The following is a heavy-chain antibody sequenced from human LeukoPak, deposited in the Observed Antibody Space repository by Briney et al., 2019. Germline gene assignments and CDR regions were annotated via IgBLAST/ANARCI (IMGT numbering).Heavy chain of an antibody. J-gene: IGHJ5*02. Sequence: SETLSLTCTVSGGSISSSSYYWGWIRQPPGKGLEWIGSIYYSGSTYYNPSLKSRVTISVDTSKNQFSLNLTSVNTADTAVYYCARVMAARREDLNWFDPWGQGTLVTVSS. CDR3: ARVMAARREDLNWFDP. V-gene: IGHV4-39*07. D-gene: IGHD6-6*01. CDR1: GGSISSSSYY. CDR2: IYYSGST.